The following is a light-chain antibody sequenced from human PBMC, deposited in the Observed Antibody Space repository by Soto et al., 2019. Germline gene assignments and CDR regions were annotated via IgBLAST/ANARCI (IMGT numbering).Light chain of an antibody. J-gene: IGLJ2*01. CDR3: QSYESSLSASV. CDR2: GNS. CDR1: SSNIGAGYD. Sequence: QSVLTQPPSVSGAPGQRVTISCTGTSSNIGAGYDVHWYQQLPGTAPKLLIYGNSNRPSGVPDRFSGSKSGTTASLAITGRQAEDEADYYCQSYESSLSASVFGGGTQLTVL. V-gene: IGLV1-40*01.